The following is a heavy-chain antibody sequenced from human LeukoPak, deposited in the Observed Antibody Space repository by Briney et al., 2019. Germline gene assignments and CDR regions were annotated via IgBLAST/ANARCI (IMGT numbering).Heavy chain of an antibody. J-gene: IGHJ4*02. CDR1: GGSISSYY. D-gene: IGHD4-23*01. CDR2: IYYSGST. V-gene: IGHV4-59*01. CDR3: ARRLYGGNFDN. Sequence: SGTLSLTCTVSGGSISSYYWSWIRQPPGKGLECIGYIYYSGSTSYSPSLKSRVTISVDTSKNQFSLKLSSVAAADTAVYYCARRLYGGNFDNWGQGTLVTVFS.